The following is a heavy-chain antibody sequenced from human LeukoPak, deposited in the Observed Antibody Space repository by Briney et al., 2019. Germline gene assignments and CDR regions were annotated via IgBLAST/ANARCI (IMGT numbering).Heavy chain of an antibody. CDR2: IYHSGST. D-gene: IGHD6-6*01. V-gene: IGHV4-38-2*01. CDR3: PAGYQLVHYFDY. CDR1: GYSISSGYY. Sequence: PSETLSLTCAVSGYSISSGYYWGWIRQPPGKGLEWIGSIYHSGSTYYNPSLKSRVTISVDTSKNQFSLKLSSVTAADTAVYYGPAGYQLVHYFDYWGQGTLVTVSS. J-gene: IGHJ4*02.